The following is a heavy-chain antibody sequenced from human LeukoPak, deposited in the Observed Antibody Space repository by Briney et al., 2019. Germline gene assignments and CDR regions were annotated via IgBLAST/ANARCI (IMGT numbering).Heavy chain of an antibody. Sequence: SSETLSLTCTVSGGSISSSSYSWGRIRQPPGKGLEWIGSIYYSGSTYYNPPLKSRVTISVDTSENQFSLKLSSVAAADTAVYYCAGHHPRNTVDFWGQGTLVTVSS. CDR1: GGSISSSSYS. CDR2: IYYSGST. CDR3: AGHHPRNTVDF. V-gene: IGHV4-39*01. J-gene: IGHJ4*02. D-gene: IGHD2-8*02.